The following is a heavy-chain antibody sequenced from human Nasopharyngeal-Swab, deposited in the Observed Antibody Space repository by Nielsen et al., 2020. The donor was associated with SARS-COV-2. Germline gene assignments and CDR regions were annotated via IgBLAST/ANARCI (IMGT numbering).Heavy chain of an antibody. V-gene: IGHV3-21*01. Sequence: GESLKISCAASGSTFSNYSMNWVRQAPGKGLEWVSSISGSASYIYYADSVKGRFTISRDNAKNSLYLQMNSLRAEDTAVYYCARDGFGESPYYYYGMDVWGQGTTVTVSS. CDR3: ARDGFGESPYYYYGMDV. CDR2: ISGSASYI. D-gene: IGHD3-10*01. CDR1: GSTFSNYS. J-gene: IGHJ6*02.